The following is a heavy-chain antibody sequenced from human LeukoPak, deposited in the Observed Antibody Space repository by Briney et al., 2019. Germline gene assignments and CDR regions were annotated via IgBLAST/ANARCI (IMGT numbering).Heavy chain of an antibody. J-gene: IGHJ5*02. CDR3: ARNWNILGDVNWFDP. D-gene: IGHD1-1*01. CDR1: GGSMRTYN. V-gene: IGHV4-59*01. Sequence: SETLSLTCTVSGGSMRTYNYNWIRQSPGKGLEWIGNVYYGGSTKYNPSLKSRATISIDTSKSQFSLKLSSVTAADTAKYCARNWNILGDVNWFDPWGQGTLVTVSS. CDR2: VYYGGST.